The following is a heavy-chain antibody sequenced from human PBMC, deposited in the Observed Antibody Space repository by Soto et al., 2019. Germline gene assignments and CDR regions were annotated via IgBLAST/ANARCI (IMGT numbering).Heavy chain of an antibody. J-gene: IGHJ5*02. CDR3: ARDRRDILTGRGFDP. CDR1: GFTFSSYW. Sequence: GGSLRLSCAASGFTFSSYWMHWVRQAPGKGLVWVSRINSDGSSTSYADSVKGRFTISRDNAKNTLYLQMNSLRAEDTAVYYCARDRRDILTGRGFDPWGQGTLVTVSS. D-gene: IGHD3-9*01. V-gene: IGHV3-74*01. CDR2: INSDGSST.